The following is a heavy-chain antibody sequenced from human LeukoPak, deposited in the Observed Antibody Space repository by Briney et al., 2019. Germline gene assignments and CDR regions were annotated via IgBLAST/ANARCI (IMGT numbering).Heavy chain of an antibody. CDR1: GGSISNYY. J-gene: IGHJ4*02. Sequence: SETLSLTCTVSGGSISNYYWSWIRQPAGKGLEWIGRIYAGGTASYNPSLKSRVTMSADMSKNQLSLKLTSVTAADTAVYYCTREPVPWGQGTLVTVSS. D-gene: IGHD6-19*01. CDR2: IYAGGTA. V-gene: IGHV4-4*07. CDR3: TREPVP.